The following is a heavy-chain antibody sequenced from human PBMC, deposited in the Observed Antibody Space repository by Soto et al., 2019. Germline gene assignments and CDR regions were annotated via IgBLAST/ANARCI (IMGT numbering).Heavy chain of an antibody. Sequence: QTGGSLRLSCSVSGFTFSDYGMHWVRQAPGEGLQWVAVISSDGRDEQYADSVKGRFTVSRDNSKSTFYLQMNSLSPEDTAVYSCARQEAGSYFDFWGHGTLVTVSS. CDR3: ARQEAGSYFDF. CDR2: ISSDGRDE. V-gene: IGHV3-30*03. CDR1: GFTFSDYG. D-gene: IGHD6-19*01. J-gene: IGHJ4*03.